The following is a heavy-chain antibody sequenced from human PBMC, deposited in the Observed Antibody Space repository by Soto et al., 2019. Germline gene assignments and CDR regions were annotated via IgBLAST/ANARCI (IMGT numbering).Heavy chain of an antibody. CDR1: GGSISSGGYS. J-gene: IGHJ3*02. V-gene: IGHV4-30-2*01. Sequence: SETLSLTCAVSGGSISSGGYSWSWIRQPPGKGLEWIGYIYHSGSTYYNPSLKSRVTISVDRSKNQFSLKLSSVTAADTAVYYCARVEWLLLGGAFDIWGQGTMVTVSS. CDR2: IYHSGST. D-gene: IGHD3-22*01. CDR3: ARVEWLLLGGAFDI.